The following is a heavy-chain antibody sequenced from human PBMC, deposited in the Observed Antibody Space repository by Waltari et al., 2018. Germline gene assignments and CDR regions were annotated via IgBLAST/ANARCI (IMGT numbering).Heavy chain of an antibody. CDR1: ELTFRSYA. CDR2: ISYNERNI. J-gene: IGHJ6*02. V-gene: IGHV3-30*04. Sequence: QVQLVESGGGVVQPGRPLRLSWAASELTFRSYAMHWVRQAPAKGLEWVAVISYNERNIYYVDSVKGRFIISRDNSRKMLYLQMNSLRTEDTAVYYCARDYCDRTNCHGMDVWGQGTTVTVSS. D-gene: IGHD3-22*01. CDR3: ARDYCDRTNCHGMDV.